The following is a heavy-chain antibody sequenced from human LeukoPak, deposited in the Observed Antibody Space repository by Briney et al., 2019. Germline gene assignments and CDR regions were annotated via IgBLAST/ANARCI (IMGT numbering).Heavy chain of an antibody. V-gene: IGHV3-11*01. Sequence: PGGSLRLSCAASGFTFSDYYMSWIRQAPGKGLEWVSYISSSGSTIYYADSVKGRFTISRDNAKNSLYLQMNSLRAEDTAVYYCARGSHYCSGGSCYSEGVAEYFQHWGQGTLVTVSS. J-gene: IGHJ1*01. CDR2: ISSSGSTI. CDR1: GFTFSDYY. CDR3: ARGSHYCSGGSCYSEGVAEYFQH. D-gene: IGHD2-15*01.